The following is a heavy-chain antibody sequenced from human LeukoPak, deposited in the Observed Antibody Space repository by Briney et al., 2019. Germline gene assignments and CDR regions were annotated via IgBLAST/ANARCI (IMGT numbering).Heavy chain of an antibody. CDR3: ARDFPYYYDTSGYYSDY. CDR2: IKQDGSEK. J-gene: IGHJ4*02. D-gene: IGHD3-22*01. V-gene: IGHV3-7*01. Sequence: GGSLRLSCVASGFTFSSYWMRWVRQAPGKGLEWVANIKQDGSEKYYVDFVKGRFTISRDNAKNTLYLQMNSLRAEDTALYYCARDFPYYYDTSGYYSDYWGQGTLVTVSS. CDR1: GFTFSSYW.